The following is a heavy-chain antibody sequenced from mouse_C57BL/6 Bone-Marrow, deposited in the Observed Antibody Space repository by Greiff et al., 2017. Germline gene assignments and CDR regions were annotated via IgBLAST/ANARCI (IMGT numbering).Heavy chain of an antibody. Sequence: QVQLQQPGAELVKPGASVKLSCKASGYTFTSYWMHWVKQRPGRGLEWIGRIDPNSGGTKYNEKFKSKATLTVDKPSSTAYMQLSRLTSEDSAVYYCARAGYYAMDYWGQGTSVTVSS. CDR1: GYTFTSYW. J-gene: IGHJ4*01. V-gene: IGHV1-72*01. CDR2: IDPNSGGT. CDR3: ARAGYYAMDY.